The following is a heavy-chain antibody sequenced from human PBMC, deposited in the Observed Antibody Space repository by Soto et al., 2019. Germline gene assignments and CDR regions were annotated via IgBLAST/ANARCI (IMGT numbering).Heavy chain of an antibody. CDR2: ISGSGGST. Sequence: GGSLRLSCAASGFTFSSYAMSWVRQAPGKGLNWVSAISGSGGSTYYADSVKGRFTISRDNSENTLYLQMNSLRADDTAVYYCAKGLYYGSGSVGFYYMAVWGKGTTVTVSS. CDR1: GFTFSSYA. D-gene: IGHD3-10*01. CDR3: AKGLYYGSGSVGFYYMAV. V-gene: IGHV3-23*01. J-gene: IGHJ6*03.